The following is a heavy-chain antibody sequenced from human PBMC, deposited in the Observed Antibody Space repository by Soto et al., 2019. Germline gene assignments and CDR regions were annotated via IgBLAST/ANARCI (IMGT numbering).Heavy chain of an antibody. V-gene: IGHV3-30*18. J-gene: IGHJ4*02. Sequence: QVQLVESGGGVVQPGRSLRLSCAASGFTFSSYGMHWVRQAPGKGLEWVAVISYDGSNTYYADSVKGRFTISRDKSKNTLYRQRNSRRAEDTAVYYCAKVQSRYCSGGSCYSFDYWGQGTLVTVSS. CDR2: ISYDGSNT. CDR1: GFTFSSYG. CDR3: AKVQSRYCSGGSCYSFDY. D-gene: IGHD2-15*01.